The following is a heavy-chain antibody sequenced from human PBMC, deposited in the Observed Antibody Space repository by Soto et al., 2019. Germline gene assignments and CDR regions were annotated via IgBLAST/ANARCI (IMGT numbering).Heavy chain of an antibody. CDR2: IYYSGST. J-gene: IGHJ5*02. CDR1: GGSITSYY. V-gene: IGHV4-59*01. Sequence: QVQLQESGPGLVKPSETLSLTCTVSGGSITSYYWSWIRQPPGKGLEWIGYIYYSGSTNYNPSLKSRVTISVDTSKNQFSLKLSAVTAADAAVYYCARGEGWDGWFDPWGQGTLVTVSS. CDR3: ARGEGWDGWFDP. D-gene: IGHD1-26*01.